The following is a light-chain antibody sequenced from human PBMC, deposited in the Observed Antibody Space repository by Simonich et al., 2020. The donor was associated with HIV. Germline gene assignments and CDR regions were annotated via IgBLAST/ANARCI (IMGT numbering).Light chain of an antibody. Sequence: SYELTQPSSVSVSPGQTARITCSGDVLAKKYVRWFQQKPGQAPVLVIYKDSERPSGIPARFSGSSSGTTVTLTISGAQDEDEADYYCYSAADNNLGVFGGGTKLTVL. CDR3: YSAADNNLGV. J-gene: IGLJ3*02. CDR1: VLAKKY. V-gene: IGLV3-27*01. CDR2: KDS.